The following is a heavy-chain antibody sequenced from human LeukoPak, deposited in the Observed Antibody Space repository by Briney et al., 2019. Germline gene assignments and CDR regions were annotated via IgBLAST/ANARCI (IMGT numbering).Heavy chain of an antibody. D-gene: IGHD3-10*01. CDR2: IYTSGST. V-gene: IGHV4-4*07. Sequence: PSETLSLTCSVSGYSISSGFYWGWIRQPAGKGLEWIGRIYTSGSTNYNPSLKSRVTMSVDTSKNQFSLKLSSVTAADTAVYYCARAYPYYYGSGSHIRHRRKYYFDYWGQGTLVTVSS. CDR1: GYSISSGFY. CDR3: ARAYPYYYGSGSHIRHRRKYYFDY. J-gene: IGHJ4*02.